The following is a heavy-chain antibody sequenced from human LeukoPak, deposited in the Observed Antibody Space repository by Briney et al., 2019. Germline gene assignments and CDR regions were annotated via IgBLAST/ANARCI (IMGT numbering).Heavy chain of an antibody. D-gene: IGHD2-21*02. CDR1: GGSISSHY. CDR2: ISYSGST. J-gene: IGHJ2*01. V-gene: IGHV4-59*08. CDR3: ARSLRDSHQGCVYWYFDL. Sequence: PSETLSLTCTVSGGSISSHYWSWIRQPPGKGLEWIGYISYSGSTNYNPSLKSRVTISMDTSKNQFSLKLSSVTAADTAVYYCARSLRDSHQGCVYWYFDLWGRGTLVTVSS.